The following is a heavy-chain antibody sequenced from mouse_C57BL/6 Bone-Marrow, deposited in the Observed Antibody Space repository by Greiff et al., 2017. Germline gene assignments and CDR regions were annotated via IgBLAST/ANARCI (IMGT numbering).Heavy chain of an antibody. Sequence: VQLQQSGAELVRPGASVKLSCTASGFNIKDDYMHWVKQRPEQGLEWIGWIDPENGDTEYASKFQGKAPITADTSSNTAYLQLSSLTSEDTAVYYCTSFYYDYDYWGQGTLVTVSA. CDR2: IDPENGDT. D-gene: IGHD2-4*01. CDR3: TSFYYDYDY. J-gene: IGHJ3*01. CDR1: GFNIKDDY. V-gene: IGHV14-4*01.